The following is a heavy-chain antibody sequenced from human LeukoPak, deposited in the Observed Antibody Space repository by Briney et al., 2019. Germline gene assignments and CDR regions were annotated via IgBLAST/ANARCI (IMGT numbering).Heavy chain of an antibody. V-gene: IGHV4-39*01. CDR3: ARGRPYSGGYHLDY. Sequence: SETLSLTCTVSGGSFSSSNYYWGWVRQPPGKGLEWIGNIYYSGSTYYNPSLKSRVTMSVDTSKNQFFLKLNSVTAADTAVYYCARGRPYSGGYHLDYWGQGTLVTVSP. J-gene: IGHJ4*02. CDR2: IYYSGST. D-gene: IGHD1-26*01. CDR1: GGSFSSSNYY.